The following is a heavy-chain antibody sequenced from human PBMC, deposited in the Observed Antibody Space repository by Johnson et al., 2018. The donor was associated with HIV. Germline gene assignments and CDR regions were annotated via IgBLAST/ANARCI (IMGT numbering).Heavy chain of an antibody. CDR1: GFTFNNYG. J-gene: IGHJ3*02. CDR2: ISYDGKNK. CDR3: AKESAFDI. V-gene: IGHV3-30*18. Sequence: QVQLVESGGGVVQPGRSLRLSCAASGFTFNNYGMHWVRQAPGKGLEWVAVISYDGKNKYYADSVKGRFTISRDNSQNTLYLQMNSLRAEDTAVYYCAKESAFDIWGQGTMVTVSS.